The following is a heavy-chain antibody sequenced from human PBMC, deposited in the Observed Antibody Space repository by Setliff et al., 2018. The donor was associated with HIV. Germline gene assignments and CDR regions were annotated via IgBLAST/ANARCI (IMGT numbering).Heavy chain of an antibody. CDR1: GGSISSHY. J-gene: IGHJ6*02. V-gene: IGHV4-59*11. Sequence: PSETLSLTCTVSGGSISSHYWSWIRQPPGKGLEDIGYLRDNGNTNYNPSLTSRVTMSIDTSKNQFSLKLSSVTTADTAVYYCAKDLPFCTAGSCYSLHYGMDVWGQGTTVTVSS. D-gene: IGHD2-15*01. CDR2: LRDNGNT. CDR3: AKDLPFCTAGSCYSLHYGMDV.